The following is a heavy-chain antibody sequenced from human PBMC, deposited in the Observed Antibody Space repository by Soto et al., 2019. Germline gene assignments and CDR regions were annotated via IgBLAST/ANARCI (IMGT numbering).Heavy chain of an antibody. CDR1: GYTFTSYD. D-gene: IGHD1-7*01. CDR3: ARELELRYYYYGVDV. CDR2: MNPNSGNT. J-gene: IGHJ6*02. V-gene: IGHV1-8*01. Sequence: ASVKVSCKASGYTFTSYDINWVRQATGQGPEWMGWMNPNSGNTGYAQKFQGRVTMTRNTSISTAYMELSSLRSEDTAVYYCARELELRYYYYGVDVWGQGTTVTVSS.